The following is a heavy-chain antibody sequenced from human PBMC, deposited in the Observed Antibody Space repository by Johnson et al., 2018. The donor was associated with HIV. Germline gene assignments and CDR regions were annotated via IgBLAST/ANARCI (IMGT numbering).Heavy chain of an antibody. D-gene: IGHD3-3*01. CDR3: TRDHGAFWSGYYHGGSYAFDI. J-gene: IGHJ3*02. CDR2: IKQDGSEK. CDR1: GFTFRTYA. V-gene: IGHV3-7*01. Sequence: MLLVESGGGVVQPGRSLRLSCAVSGFTFRTYAMHWVRQAPGKGLEWVANIKQDGSEKYYVDSVKGRFTISRDNAKNSLYLQMNSLRAEDTAVYYCTRDHGAFWSGYYHGGSYAFDIWGQGTMVTVSS.